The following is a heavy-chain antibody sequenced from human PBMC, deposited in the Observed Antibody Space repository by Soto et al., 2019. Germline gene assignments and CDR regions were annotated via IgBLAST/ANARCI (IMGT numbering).Heavy chain of an antibody. J-gene: IGHJ6*02. CDR2: ISPYTGNT. CDR3: VMVDNYVTPTPQDV. CDR1: GYIFVNYG. D-gene: IGHD3-16*01. V-gene: IGHV1-18*01. Sequence: QVQLVQSGDEVKKPGASVKVSCKASGYIFVNYGIAWVRQAPGQGLEWMGWISPYTGNTHSATKVQGRLTMTTDTSKGTAYMDQWSLTADDTAVYYCVMVDNYVTPTPQDVGGQGTTVTVSS.